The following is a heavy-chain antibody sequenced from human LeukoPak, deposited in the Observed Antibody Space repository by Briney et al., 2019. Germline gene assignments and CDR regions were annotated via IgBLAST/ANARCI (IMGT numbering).Heavy chain of an antibody. CDR1: GGSISSSSYY. Sequence: SETLSLTCTVSGGSISSSSYYWGWIRQPPGKGLEWIGSIYYSGSTYYNPSLKSRVTISVDTSKNQFSLKLSSVTAADTAVYYCASYDFWSGYHHGFDYWGQGTLVTVSS. CDR2: IYYSGST. V-gene: IGHV4-39*07. J-gene: IGHJ4*02. D-gene: IGHD3-3*01. CDR3: ASYDFWSGYHHGFDY.